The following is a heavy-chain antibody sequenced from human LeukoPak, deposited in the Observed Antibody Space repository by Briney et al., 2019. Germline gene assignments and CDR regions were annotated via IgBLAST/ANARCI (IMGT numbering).Heavy chain of an antibody. D-gene: IGHD3-22*01. Sequence: GGSLRLSCAASGFTFSSYGMSWVRQAPGKGLEWVSGISDSGSSRNYADSVKGRFTISRDNSKNTLYLQMNSLRAEDTAVYYCAKSQAYYYDSSGPNNWGQGTLVTVSS. V-gene: IGHV3-23*01. CDR3: AKSQAYYYDSSGPNN. CDR2: ISDSGSSR. J-gene: IGHJ4*02. CDR1: GFTFSSYG.